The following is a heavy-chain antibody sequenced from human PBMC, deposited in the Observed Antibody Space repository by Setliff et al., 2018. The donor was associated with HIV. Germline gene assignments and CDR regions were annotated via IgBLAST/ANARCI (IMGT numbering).Heavy chain of an antibody. CDR2: IRSKAYGGTT. V-gene: IGHV3-49*04. J-gene: IGHJ4*02. D-gene: IGHD5-18*01. CDR1: GFTFGDYA. CDR3: TRRGYSYGYTSDY. Sequence: PGGSLRLSCTASGFTFGDYAMSWVRQAPGKGLEWVGFIRSKAYGGTTEYAASVKGRFTISRDDSKSIAYLQMNSLKTEDTAVYYCTRRGYSYGYTSDYWGQGTLVTVSS.